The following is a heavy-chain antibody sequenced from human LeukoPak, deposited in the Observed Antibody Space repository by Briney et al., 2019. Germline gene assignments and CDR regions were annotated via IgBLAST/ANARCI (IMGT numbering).Heavy chain of an antibody. CDR2: ISSSSNTI. J-gene: IGHJ4*02. D-gene: IGHD3-9*01. CDR3: ARDRVDWLPRDIDY. V-gene: IGHV3-48*01. Sequence: GGSLRLSCAASGFTFSSYSMYWVRQAPGKGLEWVSYISSSSNTIYYADSVKGRFTISRDNAKNSLYLQMNSLRAEDTAVYYCARDRVDWLPRDIDYWGQGTLVTVSS. CDR1: GFTFSSYS.